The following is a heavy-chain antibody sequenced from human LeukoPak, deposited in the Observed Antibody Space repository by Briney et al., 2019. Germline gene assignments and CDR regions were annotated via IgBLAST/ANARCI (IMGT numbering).Heavy chain of an antibody. CDR3: VATSGSSTN. D-gene: IGHD2-2*01. Sequence: GRSLRLSCVASGFTFSNYTMHWVRQAPGKGLEWVAVASYSGTIKSYADSVKSRLTISRDNSQNTLYLQMNSLRAEDTAVYYCVATSGSSTNWGQGTLVTVSS. V-gene: IGHV3-30-3*01. CDR1: GFTFSNYT. CDR2: ASYSGTIK. J-gene: IGHJ4*02.